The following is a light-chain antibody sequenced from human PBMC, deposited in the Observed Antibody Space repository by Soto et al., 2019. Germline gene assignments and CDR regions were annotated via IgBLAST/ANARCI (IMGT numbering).Light chain of an antibody. J-gene: IGKJ4*01. CDR1: HSTSAC. Sequence: IQTTQXPSILSPTAGXXXXXXXXXNHSTSACWAWHKQNPXKARKVFIYDAYSXQIRTPARFSARTSGTEFTLNIDSVQPEDFAPYYCQQYSSYSPLTFGGGTKVDIK. V-gene: IGKV1-5*01. CDR2: DAY. CDR3: QQYSSYSPLT.